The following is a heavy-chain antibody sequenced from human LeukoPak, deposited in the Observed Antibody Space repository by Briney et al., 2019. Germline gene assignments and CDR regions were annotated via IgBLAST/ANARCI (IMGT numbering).Heavy chain of an antibody. J-gene: IGHJ4*02. Sequence: ASVKVSCKASGYTFTSYYIHWVRQAPGQGLEWLGLINPSGGSTNYAQKFQGRVTMTRDTSTSTVYMELSSLRSEDTAVYYCARSSEAGSYFFDYWGQGTLVTVSS. V-gene: IGHV1-46*01. CDR2: INPSGGST. CDR3: ARSSEAGSYFFDY. D-gene: IGHD3-10*01. CDR1: GYTFTSYY.